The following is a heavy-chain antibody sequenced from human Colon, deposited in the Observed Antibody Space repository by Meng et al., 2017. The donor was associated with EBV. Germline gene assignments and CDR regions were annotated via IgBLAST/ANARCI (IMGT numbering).Heavy chain of an antibody. D-gene: IGHD4-17*01. Sequence: HVQLQVSGPGLVRPSQTLSLTCTVSGGCISSGGFYWSWIRQHPGKGLEWIGYINYSGSTYYNPSLRSRVAISIDTSKNQFSLKLTSVTAADTAVYFCARTNYGDYNWFDPWGQGTMVTVSS. J-gene: IGHJ5*02. CDR3: ARTNYGDYNWFDP. CDR1: GGCISSGGFY. CDR2: INYSGST. V-gene: IGHV4-31*03.